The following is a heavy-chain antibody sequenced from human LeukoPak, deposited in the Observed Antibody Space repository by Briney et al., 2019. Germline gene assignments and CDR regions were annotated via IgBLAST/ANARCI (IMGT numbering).Heavy chain of an antibody. CDR2: INSDGSST. CDR3: AGVVGATTFWTGVDY. D-gene: IGHD1-26*01. V-gene: IGHV3-74*01. Sequence: PGGSLRLSCAASGFTFSSYWMHWVRQAPGKGLVWVSRINSDGSSTTYADSVKGRFTISRDNAKNTLYLQMNSLRAEDTAVYYCAGVVGATTFWTGVDYWGQGTLVTVSS. CDR1: GFTFSSYW. J-gene: IGHJ4*02.